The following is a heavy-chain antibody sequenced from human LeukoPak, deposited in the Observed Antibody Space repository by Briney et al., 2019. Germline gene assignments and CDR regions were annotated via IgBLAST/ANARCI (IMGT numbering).Heavy chain of an antibody. J-gene: IGHJ5*02. CDR1: GFTFSDYY. V-gene: IGHV1-18*04. Sequence: ASVKVSCKTSGFTFSDYYIHWVRQAPGQGLEWMGWISAYNGNTNYAQKLQGRVTMSTDTSTSTAYMELRSLRSDDTAVYYCARAVPARYCSSTSCPNWFDPWGQGTLVTVSS. D-gene: IGHD2-2*01. CDR3: ARAVPARYCSSTSCPNWFDP. CDR2: ISAYNGNT.